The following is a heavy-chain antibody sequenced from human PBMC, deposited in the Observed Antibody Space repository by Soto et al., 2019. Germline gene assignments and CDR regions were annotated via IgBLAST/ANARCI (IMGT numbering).Heavy chain of an antibody. J-gene: IGHJ4*02. Sequence: GASVKVSCKASGGTFSSYTISWVRQAPGQGLEWMGRIIPILGIANYAQKFQGRVTITADESTSTASMELSSLRSEDTAVYYCARPKGSYSSGYYYFDYWGQGTLVTVSS. V-gene: IGHV1-69*02. CDR3: ARPKGSYSSGYYYFDY. D-gene: IGHD6-19*01. CDR1: GGTFSSYT. CDR2: IIPILGIA.